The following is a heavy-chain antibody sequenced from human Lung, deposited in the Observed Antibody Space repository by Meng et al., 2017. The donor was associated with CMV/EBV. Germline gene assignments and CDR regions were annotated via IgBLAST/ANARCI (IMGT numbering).Heavy chain of an antibody. CDR2: IFYRGST. J-gene: IGHJ4*02. CDR3: AMTALVTAKIDY. D-gene: IGHD2-21*02. Sequence: QVQLQESGPGLVKPSQTLYLTCTVSGDSISSVAYYWGWLRQHPVQGLEWIGYIFYRGSTYHNPSLDIRVTMSEDTSKNQFTLRLSSVTAADTAIYYCAMTALVTAKIDYWGQGTLVTVSS. V-gene: IGHV4-31*03. CDR1: GDSISSVAYY.